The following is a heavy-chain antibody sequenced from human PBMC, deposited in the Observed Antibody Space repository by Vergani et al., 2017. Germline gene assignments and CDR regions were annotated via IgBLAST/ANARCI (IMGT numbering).Heavy chain of an antibody. CDR1: GFRVSNYW. D-gene: IGHD6-19*01. J-gene: IGHJ3*02. V-gene: IGHV3-7*03. CDR2: IKGGGSAK. CDR3: AKVGRSEVAGTFGAFDI. Sequence: EVQMVESGGGLVKPGGSLRLSCVASGFRVSNYWMHWLRQAPGKGLEWVAAIKGGGSAKQYVESVKGRFTISRDNSKNTLFLHMNSLRPEDTAVYYCAKVGRSEVAGTFGAFDIWGQGTMVTVSS.